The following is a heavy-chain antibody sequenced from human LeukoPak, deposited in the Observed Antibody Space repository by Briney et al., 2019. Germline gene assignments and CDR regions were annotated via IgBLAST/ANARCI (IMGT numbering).Heavy chain of an antibody. J-gene: IGHJ4*02. Sequence: PSETLSLTCAVSGHSISSGYYWAWIRQPPGKGLEWIGTISHSGSTYFNPSLKSRVTVSVDTSKNQFSLKLSSVTAADTAVYYCARGAGYSYGNFDYWGQGTLVTVSS. V-gene: IGHV4-38-2*01. CDR2: ISHSGST. CDR3: ARGAGYSYGNFDY. CDR1: GHSISSGYY. D-gene: IGHD5-18*01.